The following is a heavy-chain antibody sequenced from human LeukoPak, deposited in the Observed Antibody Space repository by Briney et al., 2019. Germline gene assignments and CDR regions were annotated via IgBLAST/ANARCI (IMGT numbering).Heavy chain of an antibody. CDR2: IYYSGST. Sequence: SETLSLTCTVSGGSISSGGYYWSWIRQHPGKGLEWIGYIYYSGSTYYNPSLKSRVTISVDTSKNQFSLKLSSVTAADTAVYYCARGQKRHCSSTSCSYPSYYYGMDVWGQGTTVTVSS. CDR3: ARGQKRHCSSTSCSYPSYYYGMDV. D-gene: IGHD2-2*01. V-gene: IGHV4-31*03. CDR1: GGSISSGGYY. J-gene: IGHJ6*02.